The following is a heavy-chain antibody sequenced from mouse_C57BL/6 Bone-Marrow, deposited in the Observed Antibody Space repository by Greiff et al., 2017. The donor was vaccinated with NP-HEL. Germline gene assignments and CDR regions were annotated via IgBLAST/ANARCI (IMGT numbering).Heavy chain of an antibody. CDR3: ARRGGSSYYFDY. D-gene: IGHD1-1*01. J-gene: IGHJ2*01. Sequence: LVESGPELVKPGASVKISCKASGYAFSSSWMNWVKQRPGKGLEWIGRIYPGDGDTNYNGKFKGKATLTADKSSSTAYMQLSSLTSEDSAVYFCARRGGSSYYFDYWGQGTTLTVSS. CDR2: IYPGDGDT. CDR1: GYAFSSSW. V-gene: IGHV1-82*01.